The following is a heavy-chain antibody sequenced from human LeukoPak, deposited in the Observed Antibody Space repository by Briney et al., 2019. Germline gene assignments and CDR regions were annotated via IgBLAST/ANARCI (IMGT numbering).Heavy chain of an antibody. CDR3: ARVVGGSGSYSRTHHYYYYGMDV. D-gene: IGHD3-10*01. CDR1: GGSFSGYY. Sequence: NPSETLSLTCAVYGGSFSGYYWSWIRQPPGKGLEWIGEINHSGSTNYNPSLKSRVTISVDTSKNQFSLKLSSVTAADTAVYYCARVVGGSGSYSRTHHYYYYGMDVWGQGTTVTVSS. J-gene: IGHJ6*02. CDR2: INHSGST. V-gene: IGHV4-34*01.